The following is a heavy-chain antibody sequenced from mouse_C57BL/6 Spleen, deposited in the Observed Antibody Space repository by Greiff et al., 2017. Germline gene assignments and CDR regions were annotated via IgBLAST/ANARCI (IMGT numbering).Heavy chain of an antibody. CDR2: IFPGSGST. CDR1: GYTFTDYY. V-gene: IGHV1-75*01. CDR3: ARSDYGSSYAYYYAMDY. Sequence: QVQLQQSGPELVKPGASVKISCKASGYTFTDYYINWVKQRPGQGLEWIGWIFPGSGSTYYNEKFKGKATLTVDKSSSTAYMLLSSLTSEDSAVYFCARSDYGSSYAYYYAMDYWGQGTSVTVSS. J-gene: IGHJ4*01. D-gene: IGHD1-1*01.